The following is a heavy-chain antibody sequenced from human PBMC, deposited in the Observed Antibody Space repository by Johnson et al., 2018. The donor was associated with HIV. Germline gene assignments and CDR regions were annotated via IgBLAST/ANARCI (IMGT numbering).Heavy chain of an antibody. V-gene: IGHV3-11*04. CDR3: ARDKGWGTFDI. D-gene: IGHD3-16*01. J-gene: IGHJ3*02. CDR2: ISGSGSII. CDR1: GFTFRDYH. Sequence: QVQLVESGGGLIQPGGSLRLSCAASGFTFRDYHMSWIRQAPGKGVEWLSYISGSGSIIYYADSVKGRVTISRDNAKNALYLQLNSLRAEDTAVFYCARDKGWGTFDIWGQGTMVTVSS.